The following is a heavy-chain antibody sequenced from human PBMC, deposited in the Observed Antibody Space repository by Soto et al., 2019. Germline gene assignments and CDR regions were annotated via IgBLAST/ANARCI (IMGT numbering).Heavy chain of an antibody. J-gene: IGHJ4*02. V-gene: IGHV1-18*04. CDR1: GYSFASNG. CDR2: ISAVNGNK. Sequence: EASVKVSCKASGYSFASNGITWVRQAPGQGFEWMGYISAVNGNKNYAQKFQGRVTLTTDTSTSTAYMELRSLRSDDTAIYYCARGWALGEHWGQGTLVTVSS. CDR3: ARGWALGEH. D-gene: IGHD1-1*01.